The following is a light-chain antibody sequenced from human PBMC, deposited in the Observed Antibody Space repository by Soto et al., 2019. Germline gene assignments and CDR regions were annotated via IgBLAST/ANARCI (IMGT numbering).Light chain of an antibody. CDR2: KAS. CDR1: QNINTW. CDR3: QQCSSYYT. V-gene: IGKV1-5*03. J-gene: IGKJ2*01. Sequence: DIQMTQSPSTLSAPVGDRVTLTCRASQNINTWLAWYQQRPGKAPKLLIYKASTLKSGVPSRFSGSGSGTEFTLTISSLQPDDFATYYCQQCSSYYTFGQGTKLEIK.